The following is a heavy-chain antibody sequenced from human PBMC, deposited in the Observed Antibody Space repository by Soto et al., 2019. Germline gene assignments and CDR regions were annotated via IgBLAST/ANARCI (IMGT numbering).Heavy chain of an antibody. CDR2: IYYSGST. V-gene: IGHV4-39*01. D-gene: IGHD4-17*01. Sequence: SETLSLTCTVSGGSISSSSYYWGWIRQPPGKGLEWIGSIYYSGSTYYNPSLKSRVTISVDTSKNQFSLKLSSVTAADTAVYYCAPEPPTVTPQWDPWGQGTLVIVSS. CDR1: GGSISSSSYY. CDR3: APEPPTVTPQWDP. J-gene: IGHJ5*02.